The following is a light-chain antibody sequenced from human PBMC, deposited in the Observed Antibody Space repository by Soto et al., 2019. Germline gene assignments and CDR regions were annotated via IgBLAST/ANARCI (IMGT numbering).Light chain of an antibody. CDR3: QSYANSLSGLYL. CDR1: SSNIGAGYD. V-gene: IGLV1-40*01. CDR2: GDN. J-gene: IGLJ1*01. Sequence: QSVLTQPPSVSGAPGQRVTISCSGSSSNIGAGYDVHWFQQLPGTAPKLLIYGDNNRPSGVPDRFSASKSGTSASLAITGLQAEDEADYYCQSYANSLSGLYLFGTGTKVTVL.